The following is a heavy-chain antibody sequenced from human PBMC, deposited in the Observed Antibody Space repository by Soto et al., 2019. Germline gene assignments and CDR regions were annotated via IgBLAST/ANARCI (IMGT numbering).Heavy chain of an antibody. J-gene: IGHJ3*01. Sequence: EVLLVESGGGLVKPGESLRLSCAASGFSFHYYTMNWVRQAPGKGLEWVSAISRASNVIFYADSVEGRFTISRDNAQNLLYLNMNSLRAEDTAISYCATSGDLTADLAFDFWGQGTVVTVS. CDR1: GFSFHYYT. CDR2: ISRASNVI. CDR3: ATSGDLTADLAFDF. D-gene: IGHD1-26*01. V-gene: IGHV3-21*06.